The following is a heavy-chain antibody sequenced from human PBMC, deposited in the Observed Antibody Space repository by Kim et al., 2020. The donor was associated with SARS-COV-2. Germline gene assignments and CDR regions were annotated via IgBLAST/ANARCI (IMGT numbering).Heavy chain of an antibody. CDR1: GYTFTSYY. V-gene: IGHV1-46*01. J-gene: IGHJ4*02. CDR3: ARDPSPTIFGVVIIRYGAYFDY. CDR2: INPSGGST. D-gene: IGHD3-3*01. Sequence: ASVKVSCKASGYTFTSYYMHWVRQAPGQGLEWMGIINPSGGSTSYAQKFQGRVTMTRDTSTSTVYMELSSLRSEDTAVYYCARDPSPTIFGVVIIRYGAYFDYWGQGTLVTVSS.